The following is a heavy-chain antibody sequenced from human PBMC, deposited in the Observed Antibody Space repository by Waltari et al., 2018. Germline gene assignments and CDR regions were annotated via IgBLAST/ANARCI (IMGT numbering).Heavy chain of an antibody. V-gene: IGHV3-48*01. J-gene: IGHJ2*01. CDR3: ARDSASPFWYFDL. D-gene: IGHD6-6*01. Sequence: EVQLVESGGALVQPGGSLRLSCAASEFTFSAYSMNWVRQAPGKGLEWISYISPGCTTKYSADGVQGRCTISRDNAKNALYLRMNSLRAEDTAVYYCARDSASPFWYFDLWGRGTLVAVSS. CDR1: EFTFSAYS. CDR2: ISPGCTTK.